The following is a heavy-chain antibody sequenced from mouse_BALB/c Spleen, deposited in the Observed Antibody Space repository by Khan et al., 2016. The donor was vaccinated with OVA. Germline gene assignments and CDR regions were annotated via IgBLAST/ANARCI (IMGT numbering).Heavy chain of an antibody. CDR3: ANHGSGSGWFAY. D-gene: IGHD1-1*01. Sequence: QVQLQQSGAELAKPGASVKMSCKASGYTFTSYCMHWVQQRPGQGLEWIGYINPSTGYSEYNQKFKDKATLTADKSSSTAYMQLSSLTSGDTAVYYCANHGSGSGWFAYWGQGTMVTVSA. CDR2: INPSTGYS. V-gene: IGHV1-7*01. J-gene: IGHJ3*01. CDR1: GYTFTSYC.